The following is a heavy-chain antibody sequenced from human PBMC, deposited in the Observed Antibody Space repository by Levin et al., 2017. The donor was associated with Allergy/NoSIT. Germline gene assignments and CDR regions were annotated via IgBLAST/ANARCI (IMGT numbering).Heavy chain of an antibody. CDR3: AKDNRPSN. Sequence: GGSLRLSCAASGFTFSSYAMSWVRQAPGKGLEWVSAISGSGSSTYYAASVKGRFTISRDNSKNTLYLQMNSLRAEDAAIFYCAKDNRPSNWGQGTLVTVSS. D-gene: IGHD1-14*01. CDR2: ISGSGSST. V-gene: IGHV3-23*01. J-gene: IGHJ4*02. CDR1: GFTFSSYA.